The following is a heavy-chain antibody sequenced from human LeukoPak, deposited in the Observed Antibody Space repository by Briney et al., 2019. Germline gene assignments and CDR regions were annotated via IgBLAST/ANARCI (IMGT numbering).Heavy chain of an antibody. CDR3: ARDAGHCSGGSCYTFDY. D-gene: IGHD2-15*01. CDR1: GYTFTSYD. CDR2: MNPNSGNT. J-gene: IGHJ4*02. V-gene: IGHV1-8*01. Sequence: GASVKVSCKASGYTFTSYDINWVRQATGQGLEWMGWMNPNSGNTGYAQKFQGRVTMTRNTSISTAYMELSSLRSEDTAVYYCARDAGHCSGGSCYTFDYWGQGTLVTVSS.